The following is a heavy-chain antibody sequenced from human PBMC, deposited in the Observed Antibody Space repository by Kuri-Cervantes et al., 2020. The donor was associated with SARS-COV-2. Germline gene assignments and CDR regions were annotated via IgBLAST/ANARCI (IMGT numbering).Heavy chain of an antibody. CDR3: ARDILSGIAVAGHAPRDC. CDR1: GFTFSSYG. CDR2: IWHDGSNK. V-gene: IGHV3-33*01. D-gene: IGHD6-19*01. Sequence: GGSLRLSCAASGFTFSSYGMHWVRQAPGKGLEWVAVIWHDGSNKYCADSVKGRFTISRDNSKNTLYLQMNSLRAEDTAVYYCARDILSGIAVAGHAPRDCWGQGTLVTVSS. J-gene: IGHJ4*02.